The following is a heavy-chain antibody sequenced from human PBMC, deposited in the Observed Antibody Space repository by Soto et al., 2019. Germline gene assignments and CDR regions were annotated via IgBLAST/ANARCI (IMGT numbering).Heavy chain of an antibody. V-gene: IGHV4-34*01. Sequence: SETLSLTCAVYGWSFSGYYWSWIRQPPGKGLEWIGEINHSGSTNYNPSLKSRVTISVDTSKNQFSLKLSSVTAADTAVYYCARDRRTSPINYYYYYMDVWGKGTTVTVSS. J-gene: IGHJ6*03. D-gene: IGHD2-2*01. CDR3: ARDRRTSPINYYYYYMDV. CDR1: GWSFSGYY. CDR2: INHSGST.